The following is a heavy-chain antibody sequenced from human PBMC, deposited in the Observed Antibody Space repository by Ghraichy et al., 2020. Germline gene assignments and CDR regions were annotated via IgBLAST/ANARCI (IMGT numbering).Heavy chain of an antibody. Sequence: GESLNISCAASGFTFSRYEMNWVRQAPGKGLEWVAYINSGGETTFYADSVRGRFVISRDNAKNSLYLQMNSLGAEATALYYCARGARGGDSSNPFFDYWGQGALVTVSS. D-gene: IGHD2-21*02. CDR1: GFTFSRYE. CDR2: INSGGETT. V-gene: IGHV3-48*03. J-gene: IGHJ4*02. CDR3: ARGARGGDSSNPFFDY.